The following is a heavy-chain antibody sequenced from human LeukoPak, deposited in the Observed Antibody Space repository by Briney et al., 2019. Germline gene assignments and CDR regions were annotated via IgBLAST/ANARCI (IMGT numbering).Heavy chain of an antibody. V-gene: IGHV1-18*01. D-gene: IGHD3-22*01. CDR1: GYTFTSYG. CDR2: ISAYNGNT. Sequence: ASVKVSCKASGYTFTSYGISWVRQAPGQGLEWMGWISAYNGNTNYAQKFQGRVTITADKSTSTAYMELSSLRSEDAAVYYCATSANTDYYDSSGYYYRWGQGTLVTVSS. CDR3: ATSANTDYYDSSGYYYR. J-gene: IGHJ5*02.